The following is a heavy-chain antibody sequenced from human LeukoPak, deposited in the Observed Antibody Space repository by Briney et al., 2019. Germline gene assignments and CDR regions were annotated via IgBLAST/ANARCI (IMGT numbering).Heavy chain of an antibody. V-gene: IGHV1-18*01. CDR2: ISAYNGNT. D-gene: IGHD3-22*01. CDR1: GYTFTSYG. CDR3: ARDLSYDSSGYYRNDAFDI. Sequence: GASVKVSCKASGYTFTSYGISWVRQAPGQGLEWMGRISAYNGNTNYAQKLQGRVTMTTDTSKSTAYMELRSLRSDDTAVYYCARDLSYDSSGYYRNDAFDIWGQGTMVTVSS. J-gene: IGHJ3*02.